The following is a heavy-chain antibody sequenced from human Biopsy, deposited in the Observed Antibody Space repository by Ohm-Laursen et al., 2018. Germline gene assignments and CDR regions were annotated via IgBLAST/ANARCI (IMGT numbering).Heavy chain of an antibody. D-gene: IGHD1-1*01. Sequence: TQTLTLTYAISGDRVSSNSAAWYWIMQSPSRGLEWLGRTYYRPKWYNDYAVFVKSRITINPDTSKNQFSLQLNSVTPEDTAVYYCARETPTGIPFNWFDPWGQGTLVTVSS. CDR2: TYYRPKWYN. CDR3: ARETPTGIPFNWFDP. V-gene: IGHV6-1*01. J-gene: IGHJ5*02. CDR1: GDRVSSNSAA.